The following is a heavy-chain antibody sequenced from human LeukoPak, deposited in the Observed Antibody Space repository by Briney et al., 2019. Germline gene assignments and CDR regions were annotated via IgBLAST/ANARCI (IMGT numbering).Heavy chain of an antibody. D-gene: IGHD3-22*01. J-gene: IGHJ4*02. CDR1: GFTFSSYG. CDR3: AKDRYYYDSSGYYYFDY. Sequence: GGSLRLSCAASGFTFSSYGMSWVRQAPGKGLEWVSAISGSGGSTYYADSVKGRFTISRDNSKNTPYLQMNSLRAEDTAVYYCAKDRYYYDSSGYYYFDYWGQGTLVTVSS. CDR2: ISGSGGST. V-gene: IGHV3-23*01.